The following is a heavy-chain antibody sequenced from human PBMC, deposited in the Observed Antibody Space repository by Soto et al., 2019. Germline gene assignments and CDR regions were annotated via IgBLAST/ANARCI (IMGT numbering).Heavy chain of an antibody. V-gene: IGHV1-69*01. CDR2: IIPIFGTA. CDR1: GGTFSSYA. J-gene: IGHJ6*02. D-gene: IGHD2-2*02. Sequence: QVQLVQSGAEVKKPGSSVKVSCKASGGTFSSYAISWVRQAPGQGLEWMGGIIPIFGTANYAQKFQGRVTITADESTRTAYMELNSLRSEDTAVYYCARGGEVPASIREYYYGLDVWGQGTTVTVSS. CDR3: ARGGEVPASIREYYYGLDV.